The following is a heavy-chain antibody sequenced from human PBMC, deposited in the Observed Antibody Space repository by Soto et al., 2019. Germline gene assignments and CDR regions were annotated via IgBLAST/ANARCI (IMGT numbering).Heavy chain of an antibody. Sequence: QVQLVQSGAEVKKPGASVKVSCKASGYTFTSYGISWVRQAPGQGLEWMGWISAYNGNTNYAQKLQGRVTMTTDTSKSTAYMELRSLGSNDTAVYSCARVYRITMVRGELSEYWGQGTLVTVSS. J-gene: IGHJ4*02. CDR3: ARVYRITMVRGELSEY. CDR2: ISAYNGNT. D-gene: IGHD3-10*01. V-gene: IGHV1-18*01. CDR1: GYTFTSYG.